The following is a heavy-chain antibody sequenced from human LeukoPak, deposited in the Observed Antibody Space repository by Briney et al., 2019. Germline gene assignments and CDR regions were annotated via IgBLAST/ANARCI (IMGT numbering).Heavy chain of an antibody. V-gene: IGHV1-18*01. D-gene: IGHD6-13*01. CDR3: ARAQGSSWYLGYWFDP. J-gene: IGHJ5*02. Sequence: GASVTVSCKASGYTFTSYGISWVRQAPGQGLEWMGWTSAYNGNTNYAQKLQGRVTMTTDTSTSTAYMELRSLRSDDTAVYYCARAQGSSWYLGYWFDPWGQGTLVTVSS. CDR2: TSAYNGNT. CDR1: GYTFTSYG.